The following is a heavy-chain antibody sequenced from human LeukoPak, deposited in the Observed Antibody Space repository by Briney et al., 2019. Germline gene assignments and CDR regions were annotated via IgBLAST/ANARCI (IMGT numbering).Heavy chain of an antibody. J-gene: IGHJ4*02. D-gene: IGHD3-22*01. Sequence: SGGSLRLSCAASGFTFSAYSMNWVRQAPGKGLEWVSFISGGGGTIYYADSVKGRFTISRDNAKNSLHLQMDSLRVEDTAVYYCARARGVSTGYRPIDYWGQGTLVTVSS. CDR1: GFTFSAYS. CDR2: ISGGGGTI. V-gene: IGHV3-48*01. CDR3: ARARGVSTGYRPIDY.